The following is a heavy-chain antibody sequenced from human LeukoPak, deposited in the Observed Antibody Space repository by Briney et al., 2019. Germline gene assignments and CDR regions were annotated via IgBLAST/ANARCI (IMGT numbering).Heavy chain of an antibody. J-gene: IGHJ6*03. Sequence: PSETLSLTCTVSDDSLTMYYCTWIRQPPGKGLEWIGYVHHTGSTKFNPSLNGRVSTSRDTSKNLFSLRLLCVTAADTVVYFWARGRVSSSTWYSTYYYYFYMVVWGKGATVTVSS. D-gene: IGHD4-11*01. CDR2: VHHTGST. CDR3: ARGRVSSSTWYSTYYYYFYMVV. CDR1: DDSLTMYY. V-gene: IGHV4-59*01.